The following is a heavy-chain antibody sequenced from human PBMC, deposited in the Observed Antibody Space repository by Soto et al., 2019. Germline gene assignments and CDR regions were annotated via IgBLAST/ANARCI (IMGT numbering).Heavy chain of an antibody. CDR3: AKGRGGSGSLTPRVDF. J-gene: IGHJ4*02. CDR2: ISGGGDTT. Sequence: EVQLLESGGGLVQPGGSLRLSCAASGFTFNNYAMTWVRQAPGKGLEWVSAISGGGDTTSYADSVKGRFTGSRDGSKNTLYLPMSSLRAEDTALYYCAKGRGGSGSLTPRVDFWGQGTLVTVSS. D-gene: IGHD3-10*01. CDR1: GFTFNNYA. V-gene: IGHV3-23*01.